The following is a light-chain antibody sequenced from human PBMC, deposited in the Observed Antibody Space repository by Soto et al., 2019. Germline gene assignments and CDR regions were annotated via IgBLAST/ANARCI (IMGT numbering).Light chain of an antibody. CDR1: QSVSSK. J-gene: IGKJ1*01. Sequence: EIVMTQSPDTLSVSPGERATLSCRASQSVSSKLAWYQQKPGQAPRLLIYDASTRATGIPARFSGSGSGTEFTLTISSLQSEDFAVYYCQQYNNWPPWTFGQGTKVEIK. V-gene: IGKV3-15*01. CDR3: QQYNNWPPWT. CDR2: DAS.